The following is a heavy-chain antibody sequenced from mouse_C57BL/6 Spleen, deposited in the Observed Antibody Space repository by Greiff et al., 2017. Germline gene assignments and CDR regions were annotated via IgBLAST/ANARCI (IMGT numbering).Heavy chain of an antibody. CDR2: IYPGDGDT. D-gene: IGHD2-2*01. CDR1: GYAFSSYW. Sequence: VKLQESGAELVKPGASVKISCKASGYAFSSYWMNWVKQRPGKGLEWIGQIYPGDGDTNYNGKFKGTATLTADKSSSTAYMQLSSLTSEDSAVYFCARWGYDEDDYWGQGTTLTVSS. CDR3: ARWGYDEDDY. V-gene: IGHV1-80*01. J-gene: IGHJ2*01.